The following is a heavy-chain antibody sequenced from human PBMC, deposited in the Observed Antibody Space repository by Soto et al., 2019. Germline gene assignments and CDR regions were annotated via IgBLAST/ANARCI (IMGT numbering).Heavy chain of an antibody. Sequence: ASVKVSCKASGYTFTSYGISWVRQAPGQGLEWMGWISAYNGNTNYAQKLQGRVTMTTDTSTSTAYMELRSLRSDDTAVYYCAGPRYCTGGSGYSGGGVVWFDPCGQRSLVPVSS. CDR1: GYTFTSYG. CDR2: ISAYNGNT. V-gene: IGHV1-18*01. D-gene: IGHD2-15*01. J-gene: IGHJ5*02. CDR3: AGPRYCTGGSGYSGGGVVWFDP.